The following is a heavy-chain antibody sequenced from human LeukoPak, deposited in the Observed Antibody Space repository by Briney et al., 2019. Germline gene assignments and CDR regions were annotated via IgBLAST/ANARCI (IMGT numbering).Heavy chain of an antibody. Sequence: GGSLRLSCAASGFTFSSYGMHWVRQAPGKGLEWVAFISYDGSNKYYADSVKGRFTISRDNAKNSLYLQMNSLRAEDTAVYYCAREAVYYDFWNYYMDVWGKGTTVTVSS. CDR3: AREAVYYDFWNYYMDV. CDR1: GFTFSSYG. V-gene: IGHV3-30*12. J-gene: IGHJ6*03. CDR2: ISYDGSNK. D-gene: IGHD3-3*01.